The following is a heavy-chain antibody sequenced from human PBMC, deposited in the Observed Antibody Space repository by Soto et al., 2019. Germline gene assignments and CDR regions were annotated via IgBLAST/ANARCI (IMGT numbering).Heavy chain of an antibody. CDR1: GYTFTSYD. Sequence: GASVKVSCKASGYTFTSYDINWVRQATGQGLEWMGWMNPNSGNTGYAQKFQGRVTMTRNTSISTAYMELSSLRSEDTAVYYCAREVSWRSSSLRESYYYYYYGMDVWGQGTTVTVSS. D-gene: IGHD6-13*01. J-gene: IGHJ6*02. CDR3: AREVSWRSSSLRESYYYYYYGMDV. V-gene: IGHV1-8*01. CDR2: MNPNSGNT.